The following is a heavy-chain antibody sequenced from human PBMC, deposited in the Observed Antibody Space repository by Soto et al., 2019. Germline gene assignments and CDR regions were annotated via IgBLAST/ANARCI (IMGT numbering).Heavy chain of an antibody. Sequence: QVQLVESGGGVVQPGRSLRLSCAASGFTFSIYGMHWVRQAPGKGLEWVALIWFDGSNKYYADSVKGRFTISRDNSKNTLYLQKNSLRAEDTAVYYCARVRITGTTFRVFDYFGQGTLVTVSS. J-gene: IGHJ4*02. V-gene: IGHV3-33*01. CDR2: IWFDGSNK. CDR1: GFTFSIYG. CDR3: ARVRITGTTFRVFDY. D-gene: IGHD1-20*01.